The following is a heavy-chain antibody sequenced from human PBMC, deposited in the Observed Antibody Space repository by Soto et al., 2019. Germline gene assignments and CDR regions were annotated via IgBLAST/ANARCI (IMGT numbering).Heavy chain of an antibody. CDR1: GYSFTTYW. Sequence: DSLTISCKGSGYSFTTYWIGLVRQMPGKGLEWMGIIYPGDSDTAYSPSFQGQVTISADKSISTAYLQWSSLKASDTAIYYCAKLTSSRSGWHYFDYWGQGTLVTVSS. CDR3: AKLTSSRSGWHYFDY. V-gene: IGHV5-51*01. CDR2: IYPGDSDT. J-gene: IGHJ4*02. D-gene: IGHD6-19*01.